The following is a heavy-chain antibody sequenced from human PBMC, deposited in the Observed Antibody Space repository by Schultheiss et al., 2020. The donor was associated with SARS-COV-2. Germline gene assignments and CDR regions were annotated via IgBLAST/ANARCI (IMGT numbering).Heavy chain of an antibody. Sequence: GESLKISCATPGFTFSSYWMYWVRQAPGKGLVWVSRINSDGSITSYADSVKGRFTISRDNAKNTLYLQMNSLRAEDTAVYYCARASDFWSGYYGLDPWGQGTLVTVSS. CDR1: GFTFSSYW. V-gene: IGHV3-74*01. CDR2: INSDGSIT. D-gene: IGHD3-3*01. J-gene: IGHJ5*02. CDR3: ARASDFWSGYYGLDP.